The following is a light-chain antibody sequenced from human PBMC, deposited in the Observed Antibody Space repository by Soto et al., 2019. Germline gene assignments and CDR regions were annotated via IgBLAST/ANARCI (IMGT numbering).Light chain of an antibody. V-gene: IGKV1-5*01. J-gene: IGKJ1*01. CDR1: QSVTSW. CDR3: HHYNSYPGT. Sequence: DVQMTQSPSTLSASVGDRVTITCRASQSVTSWLAWYQQKPGKAPKVLIYDASSLGSGGPSRFSGSGSGTEFTLSISSLHPDDFATYYCHHYNSYPGTFGQGTKVEIK. CDR2: DAS.